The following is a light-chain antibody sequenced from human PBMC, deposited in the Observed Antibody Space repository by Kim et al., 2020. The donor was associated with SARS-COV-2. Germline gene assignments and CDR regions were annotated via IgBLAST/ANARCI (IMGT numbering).Light chain of an antibody. CDR1: SSNSGNNY. CDR2: DNN. V-gene: IGLV1-51*01. Sequence: GQKVTISCSGSSSNSGNNYVSWYQQLPGTAPKLLINDNNKRPSVIPDRFSGSKSGTSATLGITGLQTGDEADYYCGTWDSSLSVVVFGGGTKLTVL. J-gene: IGLJ2*01. CDR3: GTWDSSLSVVV.